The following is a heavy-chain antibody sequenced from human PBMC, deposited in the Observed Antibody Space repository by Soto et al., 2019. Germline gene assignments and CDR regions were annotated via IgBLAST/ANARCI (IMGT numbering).Heavy chain of an antibody. CDR1: GGSISSSSYY. CDR3: ARRSSGWQRGDY. D-gene: IGHD6-19*01. CDR2: IYYSGST. V-gene: IGHV4-39*01. Sequence: QLQLQESGPGLVKPSETLSLTCTVSGGSISSSSYYWGWIRQPPGKGLEWIGSIYYSGSTYYNPSPKRRIPLPVENAKNQFSLKLSSVTAADTAVYYCARRSSGWQRGDYWGQGTLVTVSS. J-gene: IGHJ4*02.